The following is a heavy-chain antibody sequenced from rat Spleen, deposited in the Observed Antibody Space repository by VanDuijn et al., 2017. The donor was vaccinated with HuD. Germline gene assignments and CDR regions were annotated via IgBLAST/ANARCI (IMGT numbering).Heavy chain of an antibody. J-gene: IGHJ2*01. Sequence: EVQLVESGGGLVQPGRSLRLSCAASGFTFSSSGMYWIRQAPTKGLEWVASISPSAAYTYYRDSVKGRFTLSRDNAKSTLYLQMDSLRSEDTATYYGARIYYGSYDYFDYWGQGVMVTVSS. D-gene: IGHD1-3*01. CDR1: GFTFSSSG. CDR3: ARIYYGSYDYFDY. V-gene: IGHV5-19*01. CDR2: ISPSAAYT.